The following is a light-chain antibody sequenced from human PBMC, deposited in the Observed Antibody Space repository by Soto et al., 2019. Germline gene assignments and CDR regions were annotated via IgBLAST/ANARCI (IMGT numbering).Light chain of an antibody. V-gene: IGLV2-14*01. CDR1: SSDVGVY. J-gene: IGLJ1*01. CDR2: DVS. CDR3: SSYINSITYV. Sequence: QSVLTQPASVSGSPGQSITISCTGTSSDVGVYVSWYQQHPGQVPRLIIYDVSNRPSGISNRFSGSKSGNTASLTISGLQTEDEADYYCSSYINSITYVFGTGTKVTVL.